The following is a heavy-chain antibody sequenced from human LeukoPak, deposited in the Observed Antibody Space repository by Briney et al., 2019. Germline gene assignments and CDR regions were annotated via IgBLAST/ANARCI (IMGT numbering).Heavy chain of an antibody. Sequence: GGSLRLSCAASGFTFSSYGMSWVRQAPGKGLEWVSAISGSGDSTYYADSVKGRFTISRDNSKNTLYLQMNSLRAEDTAVYYCGKDWLGGYYDSCGYLYRAVEFEDLGQGTLVTVSS. V-gene: IGHV3-23*01. CDR1: GFTFSSYG. CDR3: GKDWLGGYYDSCGYLYRAVEFED. D-gene: IGHD3-22*01. J-gene: IGHJ4*02. CDR2: ISGSGDST.